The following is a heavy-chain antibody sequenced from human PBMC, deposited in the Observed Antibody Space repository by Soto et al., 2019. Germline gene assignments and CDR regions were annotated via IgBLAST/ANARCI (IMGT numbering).Heavy chain of an antibody. Sequence: SETLSLTCTVSGGSLGSYYWSWIRQPPGKGLEWIGYVFYTGRANYNASLKSRVGISLDTSNYQFSLKLSSMTAADTAVYYCARGGDGRMTTNPYYYNGMDVWGPGTTVTVSS. V-gene: IGHV4-59*01. CDR1: GGSLGSYY. J-gene: IGHJ6*02. CDR3: ARGGDGRMTTNPYYYNGMDV. CDR2: VFYTGRA. D-gene: IGHD2-21*02.